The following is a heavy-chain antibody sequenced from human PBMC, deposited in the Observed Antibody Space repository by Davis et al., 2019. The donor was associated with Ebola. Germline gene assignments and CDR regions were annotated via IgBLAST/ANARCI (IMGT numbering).Heavy chain of an antibody. J-gene: IGHJ5*02. CDR3: ARERVPRSSAYNWFDP. Sequence: MPSETLSLTCAVYGGSFSNSYQTCIRQSPGNALEWIGEINHSGSTNYNPSLKSRVTISADTSKNQFSLKLSSVTAADTAVYYCARERVPRSSAYNWFDPWGQGTLVTVSS. D-gene: IGHD2-2*01. CDR1: GGSFSNSY. CDR2: INHSGST. V-gene: IGHV4-34*01.